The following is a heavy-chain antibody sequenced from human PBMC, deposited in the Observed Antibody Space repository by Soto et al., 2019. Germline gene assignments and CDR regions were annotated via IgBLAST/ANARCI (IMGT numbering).Heavy chain of an antibody. CDR3: AGDALIFYDSSGYYDY. V-gene: IGHV1-18*01. J-gene: IGHJ4*02. CDR1: GYTFTSYG. CDR2: ISAYNGNT. D-gene: IGHD3-22*01. Sequence: GASVKVSCKASGYTFTSYGISWVRQAPGQGLEWMGWISAYNGNTNYAQKLQGRVTMTTDTSTSTAYMELRSLRSDDTAVYYCAGDALIFYDSSGYYDYWGQGTLVTVSS.